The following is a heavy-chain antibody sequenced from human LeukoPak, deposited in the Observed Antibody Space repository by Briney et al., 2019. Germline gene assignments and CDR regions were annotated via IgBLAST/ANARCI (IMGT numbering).Heavy chain of an antibody. J-gene: IGHJ4*02. D-gene: IGHD6-13*01. Sequence: GESLKISCKGSGYSFTSYWIGWVRQMPGKGLEWMGIIYPGDSDTRYSPSFQGQVTISADRSISTAYLQWSSLKASDTAMYYCASPGIAAAGTGGGLFDYWGQGILVTVSS. V-gene: IGHV5-51*01. CDR3: ASPGIAAAGTGGGLFDY. CDR2: IYPGDSDT. CDR1: GYSFTSYW.